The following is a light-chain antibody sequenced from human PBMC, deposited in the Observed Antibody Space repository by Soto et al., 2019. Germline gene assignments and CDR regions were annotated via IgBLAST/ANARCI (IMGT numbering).Light chain of an antibody. CDR1: QSISNW. V-gene: IGKV1-5*01. J-gene: IGKJ1*01. CDR3: QQYNSYSPWT. CDR2: DAS. Sequence: DLQMTQSPSSLSASVGDRVTITCRASQSISNWLAWYQQKPGKAPKLLIYDASSLGSGVPSRFSGSGSGTEFTLTISSLQPGDFATYYCQQYNSYSPWTFGQGTKVDI.